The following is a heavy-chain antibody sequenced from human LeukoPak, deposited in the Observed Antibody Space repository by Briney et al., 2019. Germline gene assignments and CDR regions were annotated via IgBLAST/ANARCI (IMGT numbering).Heavy chain of an antibody. CDR3: ARSLYYDILTGYYYYFDY. Sequence: GSSVKVSCKASGGTFSSYAISWVRQAPGQGLEWMGGIIPIFGTANYAQKFQGRVTITADKSTSTAYMELSSLGSEDTAVYYCARSLYYDILTGYYYYFDYWGQGTLVTVSS. V-gene: IGHV1-69*06. CDR1: GGTFSSYA. D-gene: IGHD3-9*01. J-gene: IGHJ4*02. CDR2: IIPIFGTA.